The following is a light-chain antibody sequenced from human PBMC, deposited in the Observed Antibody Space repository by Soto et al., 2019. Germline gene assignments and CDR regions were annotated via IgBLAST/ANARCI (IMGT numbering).Light chain of an antibody. J-gene: IGKJ1*01. Sequence: DIQMTQSPSSLSASVGDRVTITCRTSQSISTSLNWYQKKPGKAPKVLIYGASSLHSGVPSRFSGGGSGTEFTLTISSLQPEDFATYFCQESHSFLWGTFGPGTKVEI. CDR1: QSISTS. CDR2: GAS. V-gene: IGKV1-39*01. CDR3: QESHSFLWGT.